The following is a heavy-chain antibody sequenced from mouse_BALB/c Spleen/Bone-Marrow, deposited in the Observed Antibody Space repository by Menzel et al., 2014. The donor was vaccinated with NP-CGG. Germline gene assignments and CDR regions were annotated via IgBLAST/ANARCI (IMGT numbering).Heavy chain of an antibody. D-gene: IGHD1-1*01. J-gene: IGHJ2*01. CDR3: ARYYYGFYFDY. CDR1: GFNIKDTY. V-gene: IGHV14-3*02. Sequence: VQLQQSGAELVKPGASVKLSCTASGFNIKDTYMHWVKQRPEQGLEWIGRIDPANGNTKYDPKFQGKATITADTSSNTAYLQLSSLTSEDTAVYYCARYYYGFYFDYWGQGTTLTVSP. CDR2: IDPANGNT.